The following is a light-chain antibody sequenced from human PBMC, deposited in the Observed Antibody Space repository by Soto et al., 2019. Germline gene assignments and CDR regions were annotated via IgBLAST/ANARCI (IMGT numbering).Light chain of an antibody. V-gene: IGLV2-14*01. Sequence: QSVLTQPASVSGSPGQSITISCTGTSSDVGGYNYVSWYQLHPGKAPKLMISEVTNRPSGVSSRFSGSKSGNTASLTISGLQADDEADYYCSSYTSNSNPYVFGTGTKLTV. J-gene: IGLJ1*01. CDR1: SSDVGGYNY. CDR3: SSYTSNSNPYV. CDR2: EVT.